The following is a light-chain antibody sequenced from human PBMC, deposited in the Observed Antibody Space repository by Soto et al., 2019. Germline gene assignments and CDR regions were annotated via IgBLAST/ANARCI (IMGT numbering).Light chain of an antibody. CDR2: GVS. Sequence: QSALTQPASVSGSPGQSITISCSGTSSDVGSYNFVSWYQQHPGKAPKLMIYGVSKRPSGISNRFSGSKSGNTASLTSSGLQAEDEADYYCCSYAGSSTWVFGGGTKLTVL. V-gene: IGLV2-23*02. CDR1: SSDVGSYNF. J-gene: IGLJ3*02. CDR3: CSYAGSSTWV.